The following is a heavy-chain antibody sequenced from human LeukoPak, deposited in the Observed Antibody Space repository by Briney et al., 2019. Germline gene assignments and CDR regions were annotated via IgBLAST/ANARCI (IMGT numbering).Heavy chain of an antibody. J-gene: IGHJ5*02. CDR3: AGGSGSSWYRGGWFDP. Sequence: PSETLSLTCAVYGGSFSGYYWSWIRQPPGKGLEWIGEINHSGSTNYNPSLKSRVTISVDTSKNQFSLKLSSVTAADTAVYYCAGGSGSSWYRGGWFDPWGQGTLVTVSS. CDR1: GGSFSGYY. V-gene: IGHV4-34*01. D-gene: IGHD6-13*01. CDR2: INHSGST.